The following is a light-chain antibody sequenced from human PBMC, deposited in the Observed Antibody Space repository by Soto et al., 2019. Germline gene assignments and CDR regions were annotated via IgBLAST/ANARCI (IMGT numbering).Light chain of an antibody. V-gene: IGLV2-14*03. Sequence: QSALTQPASVSGSPGQSITISCTGSSNDVGDYNYVAWYQQHPDKAPKLMIFDVSSRPSGVSNRFSGSKSGSTASLTISGLQAEDEADYFCSSYSSSGTLYVFGTGTKVTVL. CDR1: SNDVGDYNY. CDR2: DVS. J-gene: IGLJ1*01. CDR3: SSYSSSGTLYV.